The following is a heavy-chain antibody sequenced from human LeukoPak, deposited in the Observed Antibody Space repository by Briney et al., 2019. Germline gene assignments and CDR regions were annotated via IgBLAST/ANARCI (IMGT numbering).Heavy chain of an antibody. CDR2: ISSSSSYI. CDR3: ARDYYGSGSHPSPNWFDP. D-gene: IGHD3-10*01. V-gene: IGHV3-21*01. J-gene: IGHJ5*02. CDR1: GFTFSSYS. Sequence: PGGSLRLSCAASGFTFSSYSMNWVRQAPGKGLEWVSSISSSSSYIYYAGSVKGRFTISRDNAKNSLYLQMNSLRTEDTAVYYCARDYYGSGSHPSPNWFDPWGQGTLVTVSS.